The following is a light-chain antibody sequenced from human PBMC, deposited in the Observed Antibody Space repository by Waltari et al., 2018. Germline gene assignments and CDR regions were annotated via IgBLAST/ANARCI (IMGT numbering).Light chain of an antibody. CDR3: QHYVRTWA. V-gene: IGKV3-20*01. CDR1: QSVGSNY. CDR2: GAS. J-gene: IGKJ1*01. Sequence: EIVLTQSQGSLSLSPGESATLSCRASQSVGSNYLAWSQQRPGQAPRLLIYGASSRATGIPDRFSCSGSGTDFTLSISRLEPEDFAVYYCQHYVRTWAFGQGTKVEIK.